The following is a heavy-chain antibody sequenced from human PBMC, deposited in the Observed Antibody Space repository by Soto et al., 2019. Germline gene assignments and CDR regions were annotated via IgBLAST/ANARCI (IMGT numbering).Heavy chain of an antibody. CDR3: ARASGSSNGEDWCYP. D-gene: IGHD1-26*01. J-gene: IGHJ5*02. Sequence: QVQLVQSGAEVKKPGSSVKVSCKASGGTFSSYTISWVRQAPGQGLEWMGRIIPILGIANYAQKFQGRVTITADKSTSTAYMELSSLISEDTAVYYCARASGSSNGEDWCYPWGQGTQVTVSS. CDR1: GGTFSSYT. V-gene: IGHV1-69*02. CDR2: IIPILGIA.